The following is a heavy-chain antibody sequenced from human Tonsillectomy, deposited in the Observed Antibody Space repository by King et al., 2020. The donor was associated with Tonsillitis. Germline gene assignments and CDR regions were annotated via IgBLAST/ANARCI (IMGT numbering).Heavy chain of an antibody. CDR3: STEGETGNGADAFDI. CDR1: GFIFRNYA. CDR2: ISYDGRYK. Sequence: VQLVESGGGVVQPGGSLRLSCAASGFIFRNYAMHWVRQSPGKGPEWVAFISYDGRYKYYADSVKGRFTISRDNSENTLYLQMNSLRNEDTAVYYCSTEGETGNGADAFDIWGQGTMVTVSS. V-gene: IGHV3-30-3*01. D-gene: IGHD3-10*01. J-gene: IGHJ3*02.